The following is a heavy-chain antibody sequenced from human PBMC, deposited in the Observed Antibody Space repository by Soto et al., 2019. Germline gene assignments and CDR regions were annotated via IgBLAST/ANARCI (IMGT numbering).Heavy chain of an antibody. J-gene: IGHJ4*02. CDR2: SSYSGST. D-gene: IGHD6-13*01. Sequence: SETLSLTCTVSGGSISSYYWSWIRQPPGKGLEWIGYSSYSGSTNYNSSLKSRVTISVETSKNQFSLKLSSVTAADTAVYYCVREGEQLVLDYWGQGTLVTVSS. CDR1: GGSISSYY. CDR3: VREGEQLVLDY. V-gene: IGHV4-59*01.